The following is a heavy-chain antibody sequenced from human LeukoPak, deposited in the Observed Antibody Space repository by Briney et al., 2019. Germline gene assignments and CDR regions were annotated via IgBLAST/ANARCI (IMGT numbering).Heavy chain of an antibody. V-gene: IGHV1-2*02. CDR1: GYTFTGYY. CDR3: ARARVLLWFGELSLFDY. D-gene: IGHD3-10*01. CDR2: INPNSGGT. Sequence: ASVKVSCKASGYTFTGYYMHWVRQAPGQGLEWMGWINPNSGGTNYAQKFQGRVTMTRDTSISTAYTELSRLRSDDTAVYYCARARVLLWFGELSLFDYWGQGTLVTVSS. J-gene: IGHJ4*02.